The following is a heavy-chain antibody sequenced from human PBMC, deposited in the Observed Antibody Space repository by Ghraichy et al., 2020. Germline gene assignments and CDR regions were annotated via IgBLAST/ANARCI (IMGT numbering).Heavy chain of an antibody. CDR2: IYYTGSA. J-gene: IGHJ6*02. Sequence: SETLSLTCNVSGGYSSTYYWSWIRQPPGKGLEWIGYIYYTGSANYNPSLKSRVTLSVDTSKSPFSLKMSSVTAADTAMYYCARVNHYYGTDVWGQGTTVTVSS. CDR3: ARVNHYYGTDV. D-gene: IGHD1-14*01. V-gene: IGHV4-59*01. CDR1: GGYSSTYY.